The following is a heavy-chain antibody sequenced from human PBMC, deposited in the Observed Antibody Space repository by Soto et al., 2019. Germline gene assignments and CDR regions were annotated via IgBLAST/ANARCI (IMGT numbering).Heavy chain of an antibody. CDR1: GFTFSSYG. V-gene: IGHV3-33*01. CDR2: IWYDGSNK. D-gene: IGHD6-19*01. CDR3: ARGGSGWFRYYFDY. J-gene: IGHJ4*02. Sequence: QVQLVESGGGVVQPGRSLRLSCAASGFTFSSYGMHWVRQAPGKGLEWVAVIWYDGSNKYYADSVKGRFTISRDNSKNTLYLQMNSLRAEDTAVYYCARGGSGWFRYYFDYWGQGTLVTVSS.